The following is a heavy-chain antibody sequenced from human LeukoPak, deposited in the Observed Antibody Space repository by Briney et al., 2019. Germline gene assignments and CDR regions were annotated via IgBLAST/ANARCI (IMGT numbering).Heavy chain of an antibody. CDR3: ASLYCSRTSCYMDP. V-gene: IGHV4-61*01. Sequence: PSETLSLTCTVSGGSVSRGSYYWSWIRQPPGKGLEWIGYTYYSGSSNYNPSLKSRVTISLDTSKNQSSLNLKSVTAADTAVFYCASLYCSRTSCYMDPWGQGTLVIVSS. D-gene: IGHD2-2*02. CDR2: TYYSGSS. J-gene: IGHJ5*02. CDR1: GGSVSRGSYY.